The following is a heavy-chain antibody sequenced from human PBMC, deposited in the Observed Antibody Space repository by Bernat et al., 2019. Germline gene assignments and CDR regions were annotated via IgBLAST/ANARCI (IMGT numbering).Heavy chain of an antibody. V-gene: IGHV1-18*01. J-gene: IGHJ4*02. Sequence: QVQLVQSGPEVKKPGASVKVSCKASGYTFPTYAIIWVRQAPGQGLEWMGWISSYTGNTDYAQELQGRVTMTTDTSTSTAYMELWSLTSDDTAMYYCARGHDYGDYPPDYWGQGTLVTVSS. CDR1: GYTFPTYA. D-gene: IGHD4-17*01. CDR2: ISSYTGNT. CDR3: ARGHDYGDYPPDY.